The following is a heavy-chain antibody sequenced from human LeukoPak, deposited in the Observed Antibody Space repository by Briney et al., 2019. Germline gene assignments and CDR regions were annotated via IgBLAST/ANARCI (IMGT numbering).Heavy chain of an antibody. V-gene: IGHV4-59*01. J-gene: IGHJ4*02. D-gene: IGHD1-14*01. CDR3: ARGVLSESTTYYFDY. CDR1: GGSISSYY. CDR2: IYYSGST. Sequence: SETLSLTCTVSGGSISSYYWSWIRQPPGKGLEWIGYIYYSGSTNYNPSLKSRVTISVDTSKNQFSLKLSSVTAADTAVYYCARGVLSESTTYYFDYWGQGTLVTVSS.